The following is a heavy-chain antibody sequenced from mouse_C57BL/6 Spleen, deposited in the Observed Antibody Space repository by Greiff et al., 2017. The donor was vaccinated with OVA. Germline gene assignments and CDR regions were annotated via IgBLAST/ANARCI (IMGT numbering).Heavy chain of an antibody. J-gene: IGHJ4*01. Sequence: QVHVQQPGAELVRPGSSVKLSCKASGYTFTSYWMHWVKQRPIQGLEWIGNIDPSDSETHYNQKFKDKATLTVDKSSSTAYMQLSSLTSEDSAVYYRAGERDYLYSMDYWGQGTSVTVSS. CDR3: AGERDYLYSMDY. CDR1: GYTFTSYW. V-gene: IGHV1-52*01. CDR2: IDPSDSET. D-gene: IGHD2-4*01.